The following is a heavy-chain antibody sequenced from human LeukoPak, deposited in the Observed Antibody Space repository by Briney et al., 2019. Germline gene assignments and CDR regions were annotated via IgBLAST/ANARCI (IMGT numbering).Heavy chain of an antibody. D-gene: IGHD4-23*01. CDR2: INHSGST. Sequence: SETLSLTCAVYGGSFSGYYWSWIRQPPGKGLEWIGEINHSGSTNYNPSLKSRVTVSVDTSKNQFSLKLSSVTAADTAVYYCARGPTTVALDYWGQGTLVTVSS. V-gene: IGHV4-34*01. CDR3: ARGPTTVALDY. CDR1: GGSFSGYY. J-gene: IGHJ4*02.